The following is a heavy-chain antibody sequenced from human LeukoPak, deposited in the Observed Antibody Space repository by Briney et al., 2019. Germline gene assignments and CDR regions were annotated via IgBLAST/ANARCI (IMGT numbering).Heavy chain of an antibody. V-gene: IGHV4-59*01. D-gene: IGHD5-12*01. CDR2: IYYGGST. Sequence: PSETLSLTCTVSGVSISSYYWTWLRQPAGKGLEWIGYIYYGGSTNYNPSLKSRVTISVDTSKNQFSLKLSSVTAADTAVYYCARDGYSGYEAWGQGIMVTVSS. J-gene: IGHJ3*01. CDR1: GVSISSYY. CDR3: ARDGYSGYEA.